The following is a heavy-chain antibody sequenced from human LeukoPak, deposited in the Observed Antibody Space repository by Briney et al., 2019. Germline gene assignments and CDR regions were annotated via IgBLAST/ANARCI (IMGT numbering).Heavy chain of an antibody. J-gene: IGHJ3*02. V-gene: IGHV1-69*05. CDR1: GGTFSSYA. CDR2: IIPIFGTA. Sequence: ASVKVSCKASGGTFSSYAISWVRQAPGQGLEWMGRIIPIFGTANYAQKFQGRVTITTDESTSTAYMELSSLRSMDTAVYYCARRVPRYQNDDAFDIWGQGTMVTVSS. CDR3: ARRVPRYQNDDAFDI. D-gene: IGHD1-26*01.